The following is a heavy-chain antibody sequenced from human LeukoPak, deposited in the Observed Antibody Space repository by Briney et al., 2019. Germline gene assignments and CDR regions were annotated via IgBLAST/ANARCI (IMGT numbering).Heavy chain of an antibody. Sequence: PGGSLRLSCAASGFTFSSYGMHWVRQAPGKGLEWVAVISYDGSNKYYADSMKGRFTISRDNSKNTLYLQMNSLRVEDTAVYYCAKSDGDFVGDYFDYWGQGTLVTVSS. V-gene: IGHV3-30*18. D-gene: IGHD4-17*01. J-gene: IGHJ4*02. CDR1: GFTFSSYG. CDR3: AKSDGDFVGDYFDY. CDR2: ISYDGSNK.